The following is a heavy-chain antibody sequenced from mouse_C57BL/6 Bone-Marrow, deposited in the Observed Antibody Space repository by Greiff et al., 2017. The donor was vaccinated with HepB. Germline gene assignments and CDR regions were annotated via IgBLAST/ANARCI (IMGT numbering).Heavy chain of an antibody. CDR1: GYTFTSYW. V-gene: IGHV1-55*01. Sequence: KQPGAELVKPGASVKMSCKASGYTFTSYWITWVKQRPGQGLEWIGDIYPGSGSTNYNEKFKSKATLTVDTSSSTAYMQLSSLTSEDSAVYYCARDLLLRDWYFDVWGTGTTVTVSS. CDR3: ARDLLLRDWYFDV. D-gene: IGHD1-1*01. CDR2: IYPGSGST. J-gene: IGHJ1*03.